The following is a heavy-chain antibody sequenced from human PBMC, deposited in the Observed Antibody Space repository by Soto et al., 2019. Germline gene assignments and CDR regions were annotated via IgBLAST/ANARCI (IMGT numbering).Heavy chain of an antibody. CDR2: INSDGSST. CDR1: GFTFSSYW. J-gene: IGHJ3*02. D-gene: IGHD6-13*01. V-gene: IGHV3-74*01. Sequence: EVPLVESGGGLVQPGGSLRLSCAASGFTFSSYWMHWVRQAPGQGLVWVSRINSDGSSTTYADSVKGRFTISRDNAKNTLYLQMNSLRAEDTAVYYCARDLGYSSSWYNAFDIWGQGTMVTVSS. CDR3: ARDLGYSSSWYNAFDI.